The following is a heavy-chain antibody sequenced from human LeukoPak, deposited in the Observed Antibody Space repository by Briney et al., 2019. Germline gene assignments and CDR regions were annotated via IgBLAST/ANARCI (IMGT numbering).Heavy chain of an antibody. D-gene: IGHD2-2*01. CDR2: IHPSGST. CDR3: SRGRDQSKTGDS. Sequence: SETLSLTCAVSGYSITSTYWWGWIRQPPGKGLEWIGEIHPSGSTNFNPSLKSRVSISVDTSKNQFSLILTSVTAADTGVYYCSRGRDQSKTGDSWGQGTVVTVSS. CDR1: GYSITSTYW. V-gene: IGHV4-38-2*01. J-gene: IGHJ4*02.